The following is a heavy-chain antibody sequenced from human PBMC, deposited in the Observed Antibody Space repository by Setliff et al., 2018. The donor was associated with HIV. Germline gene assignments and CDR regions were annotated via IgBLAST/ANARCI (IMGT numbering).Heavy chain of an antibody. CDR1: GYTFTDYY. D-gene: IGHD2-15*01. V-gene: IGHV1-2*04. J-gene: IGHJ4*02. CDR2: INPNSGGT. Sequence: ASVKVSCKASGYTFTDYYMHWVRQAPGQGLEWMGWINPNSGGTNFAQKFQGWVTMTEDTSTDTAYMEVRRLRSEDTAVYYCARDHSDILDYWGQGTLVTVSS. CDR3: ARDHSDILDY.